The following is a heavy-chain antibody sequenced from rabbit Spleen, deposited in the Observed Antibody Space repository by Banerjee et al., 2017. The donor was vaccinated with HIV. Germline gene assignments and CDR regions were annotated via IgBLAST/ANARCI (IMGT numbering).Heavy chain of an antibody. CDR3: ARGDTGSSFSSYGMDL. Sequence: QEQLEESGGDLVKPEGSLTLTCTASGFSFSSSYYMCWVRQAPGKGLEWIACIYAGSSGDTYYASWAKGRFTISKTSSTTVTLQMTSLTAADTATYFCARGDTGSSFSSYGMDLWGPGTLVTVS. V-gene: IGHV1S45*01. D-gene: IGHD8-1*01. J-gene: IGHJ6*01. CDR1: GFSFSSSYY. CDR2: IYAGSSGDT.